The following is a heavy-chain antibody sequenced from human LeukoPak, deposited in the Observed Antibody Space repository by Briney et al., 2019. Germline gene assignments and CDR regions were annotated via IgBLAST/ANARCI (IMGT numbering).Heavy chain of an antibody. CDR2: IFNGGST. Sequence: SETLSLTCTVSGGSINGHYWSWIRQPPGKGLEWIGYIFNGGSTNYNPSLKSRVSMSLDTSRDQFSLSLSSVTAADTAIYYCASRPAGSTWYGVFDFWSQGTLVTVSS. D-gene: IGHD6-13*01. J-gene: IGHJ4*02. CDR1: GGSINGHY. CDR3: ASRPAGSTWYGVFDF. V-gene: IGHV4-59*11.